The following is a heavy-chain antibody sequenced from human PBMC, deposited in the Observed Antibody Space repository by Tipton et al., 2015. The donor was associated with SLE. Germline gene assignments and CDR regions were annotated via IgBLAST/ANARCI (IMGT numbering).Heavy chain of an antibody. CDR3: AKDRXXGARXXYYYGMDV. CDR1: GFTFSSYG. Sequence: SLRLSCAASGFTFSSYGMHWVRQAPGKGLEWVAFIRYDGSNKYYADSVKGRFTISRDNSKNTLYLQMNSLRAEDTAVYYCAKDRXXGARXXYYYGMDVWGQGTTXXVXS. D-gene: IGHD2-15*01. CDR2: IRYDGSNK. V-gene: IGHV3-30*02. J-gene: IGHJ6*02.